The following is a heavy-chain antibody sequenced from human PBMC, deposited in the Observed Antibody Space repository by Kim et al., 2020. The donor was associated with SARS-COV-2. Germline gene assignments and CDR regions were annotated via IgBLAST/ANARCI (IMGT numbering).Heavy chain of an antibody. CDR2: ISGSGGST. CDR1: GFTFSSYA. V-gene: IGHV3-23*01. D-gene: IGHD3-3*01. Sequence: GGSLRLSCAASGFTFSSYAMSWVRQAPGKGLEWVSAISGSGGSTYYADSVKGRFTISRDNSKNTLYLQMNSLRAEDTAVYYCAKGVPDTIFGVVRGPPDYWGQGTLVTVSS. CDR3: AKGVPDTIFGVVRGPPDY. J-gene: IGHJ4*02.